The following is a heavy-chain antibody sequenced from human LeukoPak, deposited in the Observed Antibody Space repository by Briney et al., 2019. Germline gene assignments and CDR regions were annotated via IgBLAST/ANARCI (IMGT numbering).Heavy chain of an antibody. CDR1: GFTISSNY. J-gene: IGHJ4*02. V-gene: IGHV3-53*01. CDR2: IYSGGST. CDR3: ARSSWHSSKDFDY. Sequence: GGSLRLSCAASGFTISSNYMSWVRQAPRKGLEWVSVIYSGGSTYYADSVKGRFTISRDNSKSTLYLQMNSLRAEDTAVYYCARSSWHSSKDFDYWGQGTLDTVSS. D-gene: IGHD6-13*01.